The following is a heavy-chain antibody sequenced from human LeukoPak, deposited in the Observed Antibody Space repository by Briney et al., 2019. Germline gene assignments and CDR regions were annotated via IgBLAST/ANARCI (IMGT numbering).Heavy chain of an antibody. CDR3: ARGRYCSADICSGGDAFDI. D-gene: IGHD2-15*01. J-gene: IGHJ3*02. CDR1: GGSISSGGYY. V-gene: IGHV4-31*03. Sequence: KPSQTLSLTCTVSGGSISSGGYYWSWIRQHPGKGLEWIGYIYYSGSTYYNPSLKSRVTMTVDTSKNQFSLKLSSVTAADTAVYYCARGRYCSADICSGGDAFDIWGQGTMVSVSS. CDR2: IYYSGST.